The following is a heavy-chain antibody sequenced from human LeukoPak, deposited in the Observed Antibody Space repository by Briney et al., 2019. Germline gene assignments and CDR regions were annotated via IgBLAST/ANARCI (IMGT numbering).Heavy chain of an antibody. J-gene: IGHJ4*02. V-gene: IGHV4-59*08. CDR1: GGSITNYY. CDR2: LYYTGST. Sequence: PSETLSLTCTVSGGSITNYYWSWIRQPPGKGLEWIGYLYYTGSTNYNPSLKSRVTISADMSKNQFSLKLKSMTAADTAVYYCARHGSAYGSVFVYWGQGTLVTVSS. D-gene: IGHD6-19*01. CDR3: ARHGSAYGSVFVY.